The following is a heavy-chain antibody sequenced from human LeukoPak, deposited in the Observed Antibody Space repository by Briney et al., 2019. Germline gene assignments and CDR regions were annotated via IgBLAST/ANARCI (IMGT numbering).Heavy chain of an antibody. CDR2: ISGSGGST. V-gene: IGHV3-23*01. J-gene: IGHJ6*03. Sequence: TGGSLRFSCAASGFTFSSYAMSWVRQAPGKGLEWVSAISGSGGSTYYADSVKGRFTISRDNSKNTLYLQMNSLRAEDTAVYYCASHSITIFGVVIMPYYYYMDVWGKGTTVTVSS. CDR3: ASHSITIFGVVIMPYYYYMDV. CDR1: GFTFSSYA. D-gene: IGHD3-3*01.